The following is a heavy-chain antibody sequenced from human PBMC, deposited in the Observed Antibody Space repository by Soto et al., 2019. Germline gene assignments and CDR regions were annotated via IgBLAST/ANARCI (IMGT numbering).Heavy chain of an antibody. V-gene: IGHV1-18*04. D-gene: IGHD1-26*01. J-gene: IGHJ6*02. CDR3: ARSGSYYIYINGMDV. CDR1: GYTFTSYG. Sequence: ETSVKVSCKASGYTFTSYGISWVRQAPGQGLEWMGWISAYNGNTNYAQKLQGRVTMTTDTSTSTAYMELRSLRSDDTAVYYCARSGSYYIYINGMDVWGQGTTVTVSS. CDR2: ISAYNGNT.